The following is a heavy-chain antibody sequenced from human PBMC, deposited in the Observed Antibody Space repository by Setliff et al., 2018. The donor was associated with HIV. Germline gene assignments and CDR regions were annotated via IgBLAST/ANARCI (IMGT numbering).Heavy chain of an antibody. CDR1: AGSFTSSSYY. J-gene: IGHJ4*02. Sequence: SETLSLTCNVSAGSFTSSSYYWGWTRQPPGKGLEWIGSFHYSGSTSYNPSLRSRVTISVDTSKNQFSLELTSVTAADTAVYYCASMERGSGFSNRNYFDYWGQGTLVTVSS. CDR3: ASMERGSGFSNRNYFDY. V-gene: IGHV4-39*01. CDR2: FHYSGST. D-gene: IGHD6-19*01.